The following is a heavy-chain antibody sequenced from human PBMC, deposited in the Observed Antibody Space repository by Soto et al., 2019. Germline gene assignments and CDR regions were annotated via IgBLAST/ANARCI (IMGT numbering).Heavy chain of an antibody. J-gene: IGHJ4*02. Sequence: QVQLVQSGAEVKKPGASVKVSCKASGYTFTSYGISWVRQAPGQGLEWMGWISAYNGNTNYAQKLQGRVTMTTDPSTSTDYMERRSLRSDDTAVYYCARDAGVSGELYYWGQGTLVTVSS. CDR2: ISAYNGNT. CDR1: GYTFTSYG. CDR3: ARDAGVSGELYY. V-gene: IGHV1-18*01. D-gene: IGHD3-16*01.